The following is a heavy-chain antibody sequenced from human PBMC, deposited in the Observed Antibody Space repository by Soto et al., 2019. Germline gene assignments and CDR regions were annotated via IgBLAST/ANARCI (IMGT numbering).Heavy chain of an antibody. CDR3: ARAIMTTVTTRYYYGMDV. CDR2: IYYSGST. J-gene: IGHJ6*02. Sequence: SETLCLTCTVSGGSISSYYWSGIRQPPGKGLEWIGYIYYSGSTNYNPSLTSRVTISVDTSKNQFSLKLSSVTAADTAVYYCARAIMTTVTTRYYYGMDVWGQGTTVTVSS. CDR1: GGSISSYY. V-gene: IGHV4-59*01. D-gene: IGHD4-17*01.